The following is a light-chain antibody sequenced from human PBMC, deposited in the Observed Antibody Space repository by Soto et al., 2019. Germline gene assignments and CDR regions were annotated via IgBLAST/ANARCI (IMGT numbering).Light chain of an antibody. V-gene: IGLV1-44*01. CDR1: SSNIESNT. CDR2: SNY. J-gene: IGLJ7*02. CDR3: AAWDDILNGYV. Sequence: QSVLTQPPSASGTPGQRVTISWSGSSSNIESNTVTWYQQLPGTAPKLVIYSNYDRPSGVPDRFSGSTSGTSASLVIRGLHSEDEADYYCAAWDDILNGYVFGGGTKLTAL.